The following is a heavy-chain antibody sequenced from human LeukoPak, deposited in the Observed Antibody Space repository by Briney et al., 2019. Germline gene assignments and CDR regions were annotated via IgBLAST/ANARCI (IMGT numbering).Heavy chain of an antibody. D-gene: IGHD1-26*01. J-gene: IGHJ4*02. V-gene: IGHV3-23*01. Sequence: PGGSLRLSCAASGFTFSSYAMSWVRQAPGKGLEWVSAISGSGGSTYYADSVKGRFTISRDNSKNTLYLQMNSLRAEDTAVYYCAIRWELQSGFDYWGQGTLVTVSS. CDR2: ISGSGGST. CDR3: AIRWELQSGFDY. CDR1: GFTFSSYA.